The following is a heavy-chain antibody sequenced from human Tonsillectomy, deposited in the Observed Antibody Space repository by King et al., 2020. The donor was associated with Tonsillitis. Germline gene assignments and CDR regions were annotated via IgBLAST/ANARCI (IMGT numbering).Heavy chain of an antibody. Sequence: VQLVESGGGLVQPGGSLRLSCAASGFTFSSYDMHWVRQATGKGLEWVSAIGTAGDTYYPGSVKGRFTISRENAKISLYLQMNSLRAGDTAVYYCARDADYYGMDVWGQGTTVTVSS. CDR2: IGTAGDT. CDR3: ARDADYYGMDV. CDR1: GFTFSSYD. V-gene: IGHV3-13*01. J-gene: IGHJ6*02.